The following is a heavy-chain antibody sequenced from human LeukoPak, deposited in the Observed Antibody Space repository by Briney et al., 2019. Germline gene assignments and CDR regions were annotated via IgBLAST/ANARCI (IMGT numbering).Heavy chain of an antibody. CDR2: ISSASNTI. J-gene: IGHJ5*02. CDR3: ARDGWFGDYNWFDP. D-gene: IGHD3-10*01. CDR1: GFTFSSYS. Sequence: GGSLRLSCASSGFTFSSYSMNWVRQAPAKRLDWVSYISSASNTIYYADSVKGRFTISRDNAKNSLYLQMNSLRAEDTAMYYCARDGWFGDYNWFDPWGQGTLVTVSS. V-gene: IGHV3-48*01.